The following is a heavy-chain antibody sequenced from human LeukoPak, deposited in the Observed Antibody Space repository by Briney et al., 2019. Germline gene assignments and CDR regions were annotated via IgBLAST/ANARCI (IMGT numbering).Heavy chain of an antibody. CDR3: ARQPPQYYGMDV. J-gene: IGHJ6*02. V-gene: IGHV4-4*07. CDR2: VYTSGST. D-gene: IGHD1-14*01. CDR1: GFSFSNYY. Sequence: SETLSLTCTVSGFSFSNYYMSWIRQPAGKGLEWIWRVYTSGSTNYNASVKSRVTMSVDTPNNQFSLKLTSVTAADTVVYYCARQPPQYYGMDVWGQGTTVTVSS.